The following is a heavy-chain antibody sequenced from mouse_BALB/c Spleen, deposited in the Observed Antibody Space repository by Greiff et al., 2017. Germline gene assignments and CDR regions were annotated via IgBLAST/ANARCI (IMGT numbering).Heavy chain of an antibody. D-gene: IGHD1-1*01. V-gene: IGHV5-6-2*01. CDR3: ARQDGSSPYWYFDV. CDR2: INSNGGST. Sequence: EVQLVESGGGLVKLGGSLKLSCAASGFTFSSYYMSWVRQTPEKRLELVAAINSNGGSTYYPDTVKGRFTISRDNAKNTLYLQMSSLKSEDTALYYCARQDGSSPYWYFDVWGAGTTVTVSS. J-gene: IGHJ1*01. CDR1: GFTFSSYY.